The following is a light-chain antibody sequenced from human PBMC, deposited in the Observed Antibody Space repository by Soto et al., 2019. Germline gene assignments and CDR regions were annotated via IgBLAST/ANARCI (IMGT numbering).Light chain of an antibody. Sequence: EIVLTQSPGTLSLSPGERASLSCRASQSVRSTHLAWYQQTPGQAPRLLIYGASTRATGVPPTFSGSASGTEFTLTISSLQSEDFTVYYCQQYNKWPLTFGQGTKVDI. V-gene: IGKV3-15*01. J-gene: IGKJ1*01. CDR3: QQYNKWPLT. CDR1: QSVRSTH. CDR2: GAS.